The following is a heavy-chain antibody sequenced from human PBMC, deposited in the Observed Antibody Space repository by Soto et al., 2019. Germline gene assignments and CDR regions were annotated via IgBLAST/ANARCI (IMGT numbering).Heavy chain of an antibody. CDR3: ARSIGIVGATYYYYGMDV. Sequence: ASVKVSCKASGGTFSSYAISWVRQAPGQGLEWMGGIIPIFGTANYAQKFQGRVTITADESTSTAYMELSSLRSEDTAVYYCARSIGIVGATYYYYGMDVWGQGTTVTVSS. CDR1: GGTFSSYA. V-gene: IGHV1-69*13. D-gene: IGHD1-26*01. CDR2: IIPIFGTA. J-gene: IGHJ6*02.